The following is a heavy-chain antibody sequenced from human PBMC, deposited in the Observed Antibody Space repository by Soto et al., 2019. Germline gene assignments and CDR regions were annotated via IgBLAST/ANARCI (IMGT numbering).Heavy chain of an antibody. D-gene: IGHD3-3*01. Sequence: ASVKVSCKASGYTFTSYDINWVRQATGQGLEWMGWMNPNSGNTGYAQKFQGRVTMTRNTSISTAYMELSSLRSEDTAVYYCARVPPPNYDFWSGYGSGYYGMDVWGQGTTVTVS. J-gene: IGHJ6*02. CDR1: GYTFTSYD. V-gene: IGHV1-8*01. CDR2: MNPNSGNT. CDR3: ARVPPPNYDFWSGYGSGYYGMDV.